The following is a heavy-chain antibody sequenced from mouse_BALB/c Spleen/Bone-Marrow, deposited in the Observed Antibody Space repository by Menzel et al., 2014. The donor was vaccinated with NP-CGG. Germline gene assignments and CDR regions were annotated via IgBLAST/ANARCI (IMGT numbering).Heavy chain of an antibody. J-gene: IGHJ4*01. CDR3: ARLYGSGYGYAMDY. D-gene: IGHD1-1*01. Sequence: EVQVVESGGGLVQPGGSRKLSCAASGFTFSDYGMAWVRQAPGKGPEWVAFISNLAYSICYADTVTGLFTISRENAKNTLYLEMSSLRSEDTTMYYCARLYGSGYGYAMDYWGQETSVTVSS. V-gene: IGHV5-15*02. CDR2: ISNLAYSI. CDR1: GFTFSDYG.